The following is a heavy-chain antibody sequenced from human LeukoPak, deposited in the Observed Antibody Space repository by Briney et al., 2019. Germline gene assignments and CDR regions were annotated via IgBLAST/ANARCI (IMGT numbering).Heavy chain of an antibody. CDR2: ISSKGDYV. CDR3: ARAREPGSGSWFSDS. J-gene: IGHJ4*02. CDR1: GFSFSNYR. Sequence: PGGSLRLSCAASGFSFSNYRMNWVRQAPGKGLEWVSSISSKGDYVYYPDSLKGRFTMSRDNARNSLYLQLSSLRAEDTAVYYCARAREPGSGSWFSDSWGQGTLVTVSS. D-gene: IGHD2-15*01. V-gene: IGHV3-21*01.